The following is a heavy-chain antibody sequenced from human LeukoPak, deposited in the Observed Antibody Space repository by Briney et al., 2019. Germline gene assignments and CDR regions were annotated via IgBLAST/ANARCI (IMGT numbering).Heavy chain of an antibody. Sequence: GGSLRLSCAASGFSFSSHGMHWVRQAPGKGLEWVAVISYDGSNKYYADSVKGRFTISRNNSKNTLYLQMNSLRAEDTAVYYCAKDQDIVVVVAASTFDSWGQGTLVTVSS. CDR2: ISYDGSNK. V-gene: IGHV3-30*18. CDR1: GFSFSSHG. J-gene: IGHJ4*02. D-gene: IGHD2-15*01. CDR3: AKDQDIVVVVAASTFDS.